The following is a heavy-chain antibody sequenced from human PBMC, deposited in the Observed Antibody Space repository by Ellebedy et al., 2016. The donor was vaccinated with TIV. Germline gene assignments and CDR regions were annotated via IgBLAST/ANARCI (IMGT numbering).Heavy chain of an antibody. CDR1: GYTFTRYY. CDR2: IHPSGCRT. CDR3: ARVGDGSDY. Sequence: AASVKVSCKASGYTFTRYYIHWVRQAPGQGFEYMGIIHPSGCRTSYAQKFQGRVTMTRDTYTSTFYMDLSSLRSEDTAVYYCARVGDGSDYWGQGTLVTVSS. V-gene: IGHV1-46*01. J-gene: IGHJ4*02. D-gene: IGHD2-15*01.